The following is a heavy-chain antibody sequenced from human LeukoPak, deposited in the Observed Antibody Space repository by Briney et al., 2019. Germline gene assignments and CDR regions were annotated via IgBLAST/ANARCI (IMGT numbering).Heavy chain of an antibody. CDR3: ARGGWYIGL. CDR1: GFTFSSYG. J-gene: IGHJ2*01. Sequence: PGRSLRLSCAASGFTFSSYGMHWVRQAPGKGLEWVANIKEDGSEKYYVDSVKGRFTISRDNAKNSLYLQMNSLRAEDTAVYYCARGGWYIGLWGRGTLVTVSS. CDR2: IKEDGSEK. V-gene: IGHV3-7*01.